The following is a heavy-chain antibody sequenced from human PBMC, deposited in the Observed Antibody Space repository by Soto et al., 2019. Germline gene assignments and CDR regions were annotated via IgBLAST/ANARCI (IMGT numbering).Heavy chain of an antibody. CDR3: ARQKVMGATTWFDI. Sequence: SETLSLTCTVSGSSIVSGNYYCAWIRQSPEMGLEWIGTIYSGGSTFHTPSFKSRVSMSVDTSRNHFSLYLSSVTVADTALYHCARQKVMGATTWFDIWGRGNMVTVSS. D-gene: IGHD1-26*01. J-gene: IGHJ5*02. CDR1: GSSIVSGNYY. CDR2: IYSGGST. V-gene: IGHV4-39*01.